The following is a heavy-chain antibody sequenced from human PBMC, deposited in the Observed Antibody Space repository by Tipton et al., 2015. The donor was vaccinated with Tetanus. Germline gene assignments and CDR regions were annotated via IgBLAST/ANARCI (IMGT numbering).Heavy chain of an antibody. J-gene: IGHJ4*02. Sequence: TLSLTCTVSGGSISSSSYYWGWIRQPPGKGLEWIGSIYYSGSTYYNPSLKSRVTISVDTSKNQFSLKLSSVTAADTAVYYCARLAYYDFWSGYLRGGPDYWGQGTLVTVSS. D-gene: IGHD3-3*01. CDR3: ARLAYYDFWSGYLRGGPDY. CDR2: IYYSGST. CDR1: GGSISSSSYY. V-gene: IGHV4-39*01.